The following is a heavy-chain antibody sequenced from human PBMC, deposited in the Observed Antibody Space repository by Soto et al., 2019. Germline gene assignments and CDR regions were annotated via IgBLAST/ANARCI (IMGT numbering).Heavy chain of an antibody. CDR1: GGSISSTNW. J-gene: IGHJ5*02. CDR2: IYHIGSP. CDR3: ATLPPRIVVTLLPIPT. Sequence: QVQLRESGPGVVKTSGTLSLTCVVSGGSISSTNWWTWVRQTPGKGLEWIGEIYHIGSPTYSPSLRARATISVDTSNTPFSLRLGSVPAADTAVYYCATLPPRIVVTLLPIPTWGQGILVTVSS. V-gene: IGHV4-4*02. D-gene: IGHD2-21*01.